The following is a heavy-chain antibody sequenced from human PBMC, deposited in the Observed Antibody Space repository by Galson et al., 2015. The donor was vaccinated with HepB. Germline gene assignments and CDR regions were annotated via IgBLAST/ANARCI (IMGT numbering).Heavy chain of an antibody. V-gene: IGHV3-30*03. D-gene: IGHD3-10*01. CDR2: VLYDGSQK. Sequence: SLRLSCAVSGFIFSHFDMHWVRQAPGKGLEWVAIVLYDGSQKYYADSVKGRFIISRDNSNNMVNLQMNGLRSEDTAVYYCARGGSYYGSGNFSPFDLWGQGTLVAVSS. J-gene: IGHJ5*02. CDR3: ARGGSYYGSGNFSPFDL. CDR1: GFIFSHFD.